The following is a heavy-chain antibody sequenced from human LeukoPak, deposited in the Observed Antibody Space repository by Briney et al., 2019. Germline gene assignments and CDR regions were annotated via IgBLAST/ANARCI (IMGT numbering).Heavy chain of an antibody. CDR1: GGSISSGTYY. CDR2: IYTSGST. D-gene: IGHD5-12*01. V-gene: IGHV4-61*02. Sequence: MPSETLSLTCTVSGGSISSGTYYWSWIRQPAGKGLEWIGRIYTSGSTNYNPSLKSRITISVDTSKNQFSLKLSSVTAADTAVYYCARGARGYSGYGAEFDYWGQGTLVTVSS. J-gene: IGHJ4*02. CDR3: ARGARGYSGYGAEFDY.